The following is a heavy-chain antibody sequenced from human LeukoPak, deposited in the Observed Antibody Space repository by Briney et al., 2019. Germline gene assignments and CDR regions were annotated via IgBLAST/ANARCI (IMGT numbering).Heavy chain of an antibody. CDR2: INPNSGGT. CDR1: GSTFTGSY. D-gene: IGHD2-2*01. CDR3: AREVPAAMVFDY. J-gene: IGHJ4*02. V-gene: IGHV1-2*02. Sequence: ASVKLSRTASGSTFTGSYMPWVRQAPGPGLEWMGWINPNSGGTNYAQKFQGRVTMTSDTSISTAYMELSRLRSDDSAVYYCAREVPAAMVFDYWGQGTLVTVSS.